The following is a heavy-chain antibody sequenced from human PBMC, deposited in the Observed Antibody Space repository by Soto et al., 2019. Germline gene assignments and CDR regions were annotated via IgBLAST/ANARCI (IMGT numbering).Heavy chain of an antibody. J-gene: IGHJ5*02. V-gene: IGHV4-4*02. CDR2: IYHSGST. Sequence: PSETLSLTCAVSGGSISSSNWWSWVRQPPGKGLEWIGEIYHSGSTNYSPSLKSRVTISVDKSKNQFSLKLSSVTAADTAVYYCARAIFGVVTPWPNHNWFDPWGQGTLVTVSS. CDR3: ARAIFGVVTPWPNHNWFDP. D-gene: IGHD3-3*01. CDR1: GGSISSSNW.